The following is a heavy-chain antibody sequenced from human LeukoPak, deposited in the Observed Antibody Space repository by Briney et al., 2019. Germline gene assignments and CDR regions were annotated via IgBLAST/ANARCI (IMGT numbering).Heavy chain of an antibody. J-gene: IGHJ4*02. V-gene: IGHV4-34*01. D-gene: IGHD3-16*02. CDR1: GGSFSGYY. CDR3: ARLYRQHADY. Sequence: SETLSLTCAVYGGSFSGYYWSWIRQPPGKGLERIGSIYYSGSTYYNPSLKSRVTISVDTSKNQFSLKLSSVTAADTAVYYCARLYRQHADYWGQGTLVTVSS. CDR2: IYYSGST.